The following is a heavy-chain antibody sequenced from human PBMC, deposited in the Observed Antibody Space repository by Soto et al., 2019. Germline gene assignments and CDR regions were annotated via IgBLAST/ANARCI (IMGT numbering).Heavy chain of an antibody. D-gene: IGHD2-2*01. V-gene: IGHV1-69*12. Sequence: QVQLLQSGAEVKKPGSSVKVSCKASGGTFSSYAISWVRQAPGQGLEWMGGIIPIFGTATYAQKFQGRVTITADESTSTAYMELSSLRSEDTAVYYCARDQSNIVLVPAARHNWFDPWGQGTLVTVSS. J-gene: IGHJ5*02. CDR1: GGTFSSYA. CDR2: IIPIFGTA. CDR3: ARDQSNIVLVPAARHNWFDP.